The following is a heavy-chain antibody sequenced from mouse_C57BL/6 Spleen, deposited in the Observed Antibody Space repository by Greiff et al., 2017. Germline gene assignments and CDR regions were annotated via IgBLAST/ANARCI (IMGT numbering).Heavy chain of an antibody. Sequence: VQLQQSGAELVKPGASVKLSCTASGFNIKDYYMHWVKQRTEQGLEWIGRIDPEDGETKYAPKFQGKATLTADTASNTAYLQLSSLTSEDTAVYYCARNYGSSYLDFDVWGTGTTVTVSS. CDR2: IDPEDGET. J-gene: IGHJ1*03. CDR1: GFNIKDYY. V-gene: IGHV14-2*01. CDR3: ARNYGSSYLDFDV. D-gene: IGHD1-1*01.